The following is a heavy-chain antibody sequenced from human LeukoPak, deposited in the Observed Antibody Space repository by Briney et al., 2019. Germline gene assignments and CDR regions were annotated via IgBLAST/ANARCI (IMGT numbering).Heavy chain of an antibody. CDR3: TRHHGDIGYCSSTSCSGGYYYYYMDV. Sequence: GGSLRLSCAASGFTFSGSAMHWVRQASGKGLEWVGRIRSKANSYATAYAASVKGRFTISRDDSKNTAYLQMNSLKTEDTAVYYCTRHHGDIGYCSSTSCSGGYYYYYMDVWGKGTTVTVSS. D-gene: IGHD2-2*01. CDR2: IRSKANSYAT. CDR1: GFTFSGSA. V-gene: IGHV3-73*01. J-gene: IGHJ6*03.